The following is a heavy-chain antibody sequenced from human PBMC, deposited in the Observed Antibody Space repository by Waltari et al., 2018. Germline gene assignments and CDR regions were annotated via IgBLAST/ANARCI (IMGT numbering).Heavy chain of an antibody. J-gene: IGHJ4*02. CDR2: IYSRGST. CDR3: ARQGIAVAGTGSHFDY. CDR1: GGSISSSSYY. V-gene: IGHV4-39*07. Sequence: QLQLQESGPGLVEPSETLSLTCTVSGGSISSSSYYWGWIRQPPGKGLEWIGSIYSRGSTYYNPSLKSRVTISVDTSKNQFSLKLSSVTAADTAVYYCARQGIAVAGTGSHFDYWGQGTLVTVSS. D-gene: IGHD6-19*01.